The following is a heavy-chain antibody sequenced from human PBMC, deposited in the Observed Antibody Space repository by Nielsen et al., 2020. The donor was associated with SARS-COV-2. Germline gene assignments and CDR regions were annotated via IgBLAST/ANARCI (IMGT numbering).Heavy chain of an antibody. D-gene: IGHD6-19*01. CDR1: GFTFSGYE. V-gene: IGHV3-48*03. Sequence: GESLKISCVASGFTFSGYEMNWVRQAPGKGLEWISSISGNGYDMNYADSLKGRFTISRDNAENSLSLQMNSLRAEDTAVYYCARESVTGTDAFDIWGQGTVVTVSS. J-gene: IGHJ3*02. CDR2: ISGNGYDM. CDR3: ARESVTGTDAFDI.